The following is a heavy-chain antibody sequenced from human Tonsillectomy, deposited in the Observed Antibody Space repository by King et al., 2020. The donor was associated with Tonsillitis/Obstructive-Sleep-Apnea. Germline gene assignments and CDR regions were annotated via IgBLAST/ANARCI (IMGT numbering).Heavy chain of an antibody. CDR2: INPNSGGT. Sequence: QLVQSGAEVKKPGASVQVSCKASGSTFPGYYMHWVRQAPGQGLEWMGWINPNSGGTNYAQKFQGWVTMTRDTSISTAYMELSRLRSDDTAVYYCATPWGADDAFDIWGQGTMVTVSS. CDR3: ATPWGADDAFDI. J-gene: IGHJ3*02. CDR1: GSTFPGYY. V-gene: IGHV1-2*04. D-gene: IGHD1-26*01.